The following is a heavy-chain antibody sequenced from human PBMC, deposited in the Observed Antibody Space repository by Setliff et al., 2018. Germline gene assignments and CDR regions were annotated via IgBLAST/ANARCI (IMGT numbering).Heavy chain of an antibody. CDR2: IYYTGNT. J-gene: IGHJ5*02. V-gene: IGHV4-39*07. D-gene: IGHD1-1*01. CDR3: ARVVPLGGTDR. Sequence: SETLSLTCTVSGCSISSTSYYWAWIRQPPGKGLEWTVSIYYTGNTYYNPSLKSRVTISVDTSKNQFSLNLSSVTAADTAIYYCARVVPLGGTDRWGQGTLVTVSS. CDR1: GCSISSTSYY.